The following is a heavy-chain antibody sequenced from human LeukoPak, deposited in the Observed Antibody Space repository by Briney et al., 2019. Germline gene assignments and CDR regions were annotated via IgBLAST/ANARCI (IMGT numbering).Heavy chain of an antibody. V-gene: IGHV3-21*01. CDR3: ARDRTGYGDPYYFDY. CDR1: GFTFSSYS. Sequence: PGGSLRLSCAASGFTFSSYSMNWVRQAPGKGLEWVSSISSSSSYIYYADSVKGRFTISRDNAKNSLYLQMNSLRAEDTAVYYCARDRTGYGDPYYFDYWGQGTLVTVSS. CDR2: ISSSSSYI. J-gene: IGHJ4*02. D-gene: IGHD4-17*01.